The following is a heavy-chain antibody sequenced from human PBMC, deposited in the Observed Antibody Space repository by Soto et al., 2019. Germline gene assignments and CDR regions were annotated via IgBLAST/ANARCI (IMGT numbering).Heavy chain of an antibody. CDR2: IYYSGST. CDR3: ARGSTVAAILFDY. V-gene: IGHV4-31*03. CDR1: GDSISSGGYY. Sequence: QVQLQESGPGLVKPSQTLSLTCTVSGDSISSGGYYWSWIRQHPGKGLEWIGYIYYSGSTYYNPSLKSRVIISVDTSKNHFSLKLSSVTAADTAVYYCARGSTVAAILFDYWSQGTLVTVSS. D-gene: IGHD2-15*01. J-gene: IGHJ4*02.